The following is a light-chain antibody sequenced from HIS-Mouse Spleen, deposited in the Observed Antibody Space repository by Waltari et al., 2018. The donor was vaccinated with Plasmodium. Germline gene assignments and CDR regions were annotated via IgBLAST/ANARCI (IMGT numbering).Light chain of an antibody. J-gene: IGLJ3*02. CDR1: NIGSQH. CDR3: QVWDSSSDHWV. CDR2: DDS. V-gene: IGLV3-21*02. Sequence: SYVLTQPPSVSVAPGQTARITCWGTNIGSQHVHWYQQKPGQAPVLVVYDDSDRPSGIPERFSGSNSGNTATLTISRVEAGDEADYYCQVWDSSSDHWVFGGGTKLTVL.